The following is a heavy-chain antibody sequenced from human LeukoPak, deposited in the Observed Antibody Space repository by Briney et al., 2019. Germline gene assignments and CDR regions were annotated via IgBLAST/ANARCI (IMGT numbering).Heavy chain of an antibody. CDR3: ARTEAFCSDTSCSNWFDP. D-gene: IGHD2-2*01. CDR1: GGSVSRSNW. J-gene: IGHJ5*02. V-gene: IGHV4-4*02. Sequence: PSGTLSLTCAVSGGSVSRSNWWNWVRQPPGKGLEWIGEIHHSGSTNYNPSLKSRVTMSVDKSKNQFSPKLSSVTAADTAVYYCARTEAFCSDTSCSNWFDPWGQGTLVTVSS. CDR2: IHHSGST.